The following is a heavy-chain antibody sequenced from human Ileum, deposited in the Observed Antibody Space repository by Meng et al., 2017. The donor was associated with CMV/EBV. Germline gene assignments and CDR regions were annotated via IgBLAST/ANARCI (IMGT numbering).Heavy chain of an antibody. J-gene: IGHJ5*02. CDR2: IYYSGST. D-gene: IGHD4-17*01. V-gene: IGHV4-31*03. CDR1: GGSISSGGFY. Sequence: QVKLQCPGQGLPRPSQTLSLTCTGSGGSISSGGFYWSWIRQHPGKGLEWIGYIYYSGSTYYNPSLRSRVAISIDTSKNQFSLKLTSVTAADTAVYFCARTNYGDYNWFDPWGQGTLVTVSS. CDR3: ARTNYGDYNWFDP.